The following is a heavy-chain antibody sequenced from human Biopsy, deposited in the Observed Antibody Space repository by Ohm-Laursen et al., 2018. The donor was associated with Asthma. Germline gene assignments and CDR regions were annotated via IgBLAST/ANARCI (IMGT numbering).Heavy chain of an antibody. D-gene: IGHD1-26*01. J-gene: IGHJ4*02. V-gene: IGHV3-15*01. CDR1: GFTFGNFW. CDR2: IKSKTDGGTT. CDR3: AIYSGRSFDY. Sequence: SLRLSCTASGFTFGNFWMSWVRQAPGKGLEWVGHIKSKTDGGTTDYAAPVKGRFSISRDDSKSTLYLQMNSLKTEDTAVYFCAIYSGRSFDYWGQGTLVTVSS.